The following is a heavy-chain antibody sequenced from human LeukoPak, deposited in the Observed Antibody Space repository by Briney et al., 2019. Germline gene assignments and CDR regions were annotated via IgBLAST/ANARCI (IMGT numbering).Heavy chain of an antibody. CDR1: GGSISSNSYY. V-gene: IGHV4-39*01. CDR2: IYYSGSP. CDR3: ARWRTARTGFDY. D-gene: IGHD3/OR15-3a*01. J-gene: IGHJ4*02. Sequence: SETLSLTCTVSGGSISSNSYYWGWIRQPPGKGLEWIGSIYYSGSPYYNPSLKSRVTISVDTSKNQFSLKVISVTAADTAVYYCARWRTARTGFDYWGQGTLVTVS.